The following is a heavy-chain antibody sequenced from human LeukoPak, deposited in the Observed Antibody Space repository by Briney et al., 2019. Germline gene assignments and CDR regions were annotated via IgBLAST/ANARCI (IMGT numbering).Heavy chain of an antibody. CDR3: AREPQWPRYYFDY. CDR2: ISWNSGSI. D-gene: IGHD6-19*01. J-gene: IGHJ4*02. Sequence: GGSLRLSCAASGFTFNDYAMHWVRQAPGKGLEWVSGISWNSGSIAYADSVKGRFTISRDNAKNTLYLQMNSLRAEDTAVYYCAREPQWPRYYFDYWGQGTLVTVSS. CDR1: GFTFNDYA. V-gene: IGHV3-9*01.